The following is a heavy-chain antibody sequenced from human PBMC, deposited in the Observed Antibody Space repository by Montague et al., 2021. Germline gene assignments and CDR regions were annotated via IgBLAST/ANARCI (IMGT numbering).Heavy chain of an antibody. V-gene: IGHV3-23*01. J-gene: IGHJ6*03. CDR1: GFTFSLYA. Sequence: SLRLSCAASGFTFSLYAMSWVRQAPGKGLEWVSRINGFGTNTYYADSVKGRFTISRDNSKNTLDLQMNSLRAEDTAVYYCAKDSVSSWAAPYYYYMDVRGKGTTVTVSS. D-gene: IGHD6-13*01. CDR2: INGFGTNT. CDR3: AKDSVSSWAAPYYYYMDV.